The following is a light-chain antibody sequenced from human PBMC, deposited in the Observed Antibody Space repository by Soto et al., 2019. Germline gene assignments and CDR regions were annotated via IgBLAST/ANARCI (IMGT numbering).Light chain of an antibody. CDR3: SSYTSSSTPYV. CDR1: SSDVGTYNY. CDR2: EVS. V-gene: IGLV2-14*01. J-gene: IGLJ1*01. Sequence: QSVLTQPASVSGSPGQSITISCTGTSSDVGTYNYVSWYQHHPDKAPKFMIYEVSNRPSGVSNRFSGSKSGNTASLTISGLQAEDEADYYCSSYTSSSTPYVFGTGTKVTVL.